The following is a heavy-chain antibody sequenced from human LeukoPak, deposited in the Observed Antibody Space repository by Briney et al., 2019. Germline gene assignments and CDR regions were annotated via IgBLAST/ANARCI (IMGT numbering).Heavy chain of an antibody. D-gene: IGHD3-10*01. CDR3: ARAVRVRRFYYYMDV. J-gene: IGHJ6*03. CDR1: GYTFTSYD. Sequence: ASVKVSCKASGYTFTSYDINWVRQATGQGLERMGWMNPNSGNTGYAQKFQGRVTMTRNTSISTACMELSSLRSEDTAVYYCARAVRVRRFYYYMDVWGRGTTVTVSS. CDR2: MNPNSGNT. V-gene: IGHV1-8*01.